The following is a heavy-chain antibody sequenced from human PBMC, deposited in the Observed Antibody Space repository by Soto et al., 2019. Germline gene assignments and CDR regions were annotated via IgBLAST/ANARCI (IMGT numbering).Heavy chain of an antibody. CDR1: GYTFTSYA. CDR3: ARDPGYSYGYN. V-gene: IGHV1-3*01. CDR2: INAGNGNT. D-gene: IGHD5-18*01. Sequence: ASVKVSCKASGYTFTSYAMHWVRQAPGQRLEWMGWINAGNGNTKYSQKNQGRVTITRDTSASTTYMELSSLRSEDTAVYYCARDPGYSYGYNWGHGTLVTVSS. J-gene: IGHJ4*01.